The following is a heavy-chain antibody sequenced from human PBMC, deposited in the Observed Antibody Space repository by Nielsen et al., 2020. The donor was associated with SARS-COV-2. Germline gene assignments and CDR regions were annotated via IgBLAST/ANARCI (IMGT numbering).Heavy chain of an antibody. J-gene: IGHJ6*02. D-gene: IGHD6-6*01. CDR3: ARPDSSIAARPLRGYYYYGMDV. Sequence: WVRQAPGQGLEWMGWISAYNGNTNYAQKLQGRVTMTTDTSTSTAYMELRSLRSDDTAVYYCARPDSSIAARPLRGYYYYGMDVWGQGTTVTVSS. V-gene: IGHV1-18*01. CDR2: ISAYNGNT.